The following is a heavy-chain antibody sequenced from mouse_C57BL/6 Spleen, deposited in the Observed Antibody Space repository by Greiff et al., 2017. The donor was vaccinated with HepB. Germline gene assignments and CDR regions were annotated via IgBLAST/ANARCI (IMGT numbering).Heavy chain of an antibody. V-gene: IGHV1-18*01. CDR1: GYTFTDYN. D-gene: IGHD1-1*01. J-gene: IGHJ1*03. CDR2: INPNNGGT. CDR3: ARSDFTTVVATRWYFDV. Sequence: EVKLQQSGPELVKPGASVKIPCKASGYTFTDYNMDWVKQSHGKSLEWIGDINPNNGGTIYNQKFKGKATLTVDKSSSTAYMELRSLTSEDTAVYYCARSDFTTVVATRWYFDVWGTGTTVTVSS.